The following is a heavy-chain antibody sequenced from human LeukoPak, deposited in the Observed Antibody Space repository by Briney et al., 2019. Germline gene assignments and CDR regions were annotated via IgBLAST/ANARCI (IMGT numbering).Heavy chain of an antibody. D-gene: IGHD3-22*01. CDR1: GYSISSAYY. Sequence: SETLSLTCTVSGYSISSAYYWGFIRQPPGKGLEWIGSIYHSGSTYYNASLKSRVTISLDTSKNQFSLKLSSVTAADTAVYFCARGPYSYDSSGAFDIWGQGTMVTVSS. CDR3: ARGPYSYDSSGAFDI. V-gene: IGHV4-38-2*02. CDR2: IYHSGST. J-gene: IGHJ3*02.